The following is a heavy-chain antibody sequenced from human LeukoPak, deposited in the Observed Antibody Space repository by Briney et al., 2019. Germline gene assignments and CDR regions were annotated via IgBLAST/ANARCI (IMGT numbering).Heavy chain of an antibody. CDR1: GYTFTSYG. J-gene: IGHJ4*02. D-gene: IGHD5-18*01. V-gene: IGHV1-18*01. CDR3: ARWDTAMDAFDY. Sequence: APVKVSCKASGYTFTSYGISWVQQAPGQGLEWMGWISAYNGNTNYAQKLQGRVTMTTDTSTSTAYMELRSLRSDDTAVYYCARWDTAMDAFDYWGQGTLVTVSS. CDR2: ISAYNGNT.